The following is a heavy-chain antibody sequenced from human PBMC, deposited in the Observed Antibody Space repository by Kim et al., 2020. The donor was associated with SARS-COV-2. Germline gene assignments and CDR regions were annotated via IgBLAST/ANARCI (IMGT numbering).Heavy chain of an antibody. V-gene: IGHV3-30*04. CDR2: ISYDGSNK. J-gene: IGHJ2*01. CDR1: GFTFSSYA. CDR3: ARYRTTVASVDL. Sequence: GGSLRLSCAASGFTFSSYAMHWVRQAPGKGLEWVAVISYDGSNKYYADSVKGRFTISRDNSKNTLYLQMNSLRAEDTAVYYCARYRTTVASVDLWGRGTLVTVSS. D-gene: IGHD4-17*01.